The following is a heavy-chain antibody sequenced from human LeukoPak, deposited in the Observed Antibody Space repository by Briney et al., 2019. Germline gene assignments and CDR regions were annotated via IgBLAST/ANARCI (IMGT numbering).Heavy chain of an antibody. Sequence: PSETLSLTCSVSGGSIGRGSYYWGWIRQSPGKGLEWIGSIYYSGSTNYNPSLKSRVTISVDTSKNQFSLKLSSVTAADTAVYYCARHFIWFGENWFDPWGQGTLVTVSS. CDR2: IYYSGST. CDR3: ARHFIWFGENWFDP. V-gene: IGHV4-39*01. J-gene: IGHJ5*02. D-gene: IGHD3-10*01. CDR1: GGSIGRGSYY.